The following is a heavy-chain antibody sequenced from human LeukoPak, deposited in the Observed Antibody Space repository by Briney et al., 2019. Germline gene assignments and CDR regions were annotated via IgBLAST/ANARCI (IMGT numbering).Heavy chain of an antibody. V-gene: IGHV4-4*07. CDR3: AREIGLYYMDV. CDR1: GGSISSYY. CDR2: IYTSGST. Sequence: PSETLSLTCTVSGGSISSYYWSWIRQPAGKGLEWIGRIYTSGSTDYSPSLKSRVTMSVDTSKNQFSLRLNSVTAADTAVYYCAREIGLYYMDVWGKGTTVTVSS. D-gene: IGHD3-10*01. J-gene: IGHJ6*03.